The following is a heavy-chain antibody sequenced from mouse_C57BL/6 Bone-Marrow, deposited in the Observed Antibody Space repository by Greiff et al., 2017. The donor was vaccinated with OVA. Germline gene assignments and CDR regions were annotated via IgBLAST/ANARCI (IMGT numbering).Heavy chain of an antibody. V-gene: IGHV5-9-1*02. J-gene: IGHJ2*01. Sequence: EVNVVESGEGLVKPGGSLKLSCAASGFTFSSYAMSWVRQTPEKRLEWVAYISSGGDYIYYADTVKGRFTISRDNARNTLYQQMSSLKSEDTAMYYCTRDPWGNYFDDWGKGTTLTVSS. CDR1: GFTFSSYA. D-gene: IGHD4-1*01. CDR2: ISSGGDYI. CDR3: TRDPWGNYFDD.